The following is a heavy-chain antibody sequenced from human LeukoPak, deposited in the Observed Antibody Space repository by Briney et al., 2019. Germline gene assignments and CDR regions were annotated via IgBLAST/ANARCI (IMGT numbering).Heavy chain of an antibody. J-gene: IGHJ6*03. V-gene: IGHV1-46*01. CDR2: INPSGGST. CDR3: ARDRERGSSWTLTPHYYCYYMDV. D-gene: IGHD6-13*01. CDR1: EYSFTSYY. Sequence: ASVKVSCKASEYSFTSYYMHWVRQAPGQGLEWMGVINPSGGSTSYAQKFQGRVTMTRDMSTSTVYMELSSLRSEDTAVYYCARDRERGSSWTLTPHYYCYYMDVWGKGTTVTVSS.